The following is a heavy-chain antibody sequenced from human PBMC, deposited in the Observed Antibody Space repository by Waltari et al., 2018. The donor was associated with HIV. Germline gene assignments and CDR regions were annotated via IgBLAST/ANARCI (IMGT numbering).Heavy chain of an antibody. D-gene: IGHD3-10*01. CDR3: ARGGRGWFDP. V-gene: IGHV4-59*01. CDR2: IYYSGST. Sequence: GTLSLTCTVSGGSISSYHWSWIRQPPGKGLEWIGYIYYSGSTKYNPSLKSRVTISVDTSKNQFSLKLSSLTAADTAVYYCARGGRGWFDPWGQGTLVTVSS. J-gene: IGHJ5*02. CDR1: GGSISSYH.